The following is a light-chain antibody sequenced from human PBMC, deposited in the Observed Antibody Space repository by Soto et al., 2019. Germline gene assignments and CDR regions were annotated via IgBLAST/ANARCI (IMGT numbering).Light chain of an antibody. CDR2: DVY. J-gene: IGLJ1*01. Sequence: QSVLTQPASVSGSPGQSITISCTGTSSDVGGFNYVSWYQQHPGKAPKLLIFDVYSRPSGISNRFSGSKSGNTASLTISGLQAEDEADYYCSAYTSSSTPYVFGSGTKVTVL. CDR1: SSDVGGFNY. V-gene: IGLV2-14*01. CDR3: SAYTSSSTPYV.